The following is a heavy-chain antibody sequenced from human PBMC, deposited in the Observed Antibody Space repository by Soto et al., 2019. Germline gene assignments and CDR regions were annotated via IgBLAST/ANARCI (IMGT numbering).Heavy chain of an antibody. V-gene: IGHV5-10-1*01. J-gene: IGHJ6*02. D-gene: IGHD3-9*01. CDR1: GYSFTSYW. CDR2: IDPSDSYT. CDR3: ARTGYNILDYGMDV. Sequence: PGESLKISCRGSGYSFTSYWISWVRQMPGKGLEWMGRIDPSDSYTNCSPSFQGHVTISADKSISTAYLQWSSLKASDTAMYYCARTGYNILDYGMDVWGQGTTVTVS.